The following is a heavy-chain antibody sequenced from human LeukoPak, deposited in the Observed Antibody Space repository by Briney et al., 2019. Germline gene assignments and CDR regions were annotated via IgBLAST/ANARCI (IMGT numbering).Heavy chain of an antibody. J-gene: IGHJ4*02. V-gene: IGHV3-30*04. CDR3: ATAFNWNDVFRGNY. Sequence: GGSLRLSCAASGSTFSTDAMHWVRQAPGKGLEWVAVISDDGSKIYYADSVKGRFTISRDNAKNSLYLQMNTLRAEDTAVYYCATAFNWNDVFRGNYWGQGILVTVSS. CDR2: ISDDGSKI. D-gene: IGHD1-1*01. CDR1: GSTFSTDA.